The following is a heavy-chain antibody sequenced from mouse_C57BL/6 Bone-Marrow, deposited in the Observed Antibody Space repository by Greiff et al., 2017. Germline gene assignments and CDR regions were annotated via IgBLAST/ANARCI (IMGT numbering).Heavy chain of an antibody. D-gene: IGHD2-4*01. CDR1: GYTFTSYW. V-gene: IGHV1-64*01. CDR3: ARPYDYDDGLDY. CDR2: IHPNRGST. J-gene: IGHJ2*01. Sequence: QVQLQQPGAELVKPGASVKLSCKASGYTFTSYWMHWVKQRPGQGLEWIGMIHPNRGSTNYNEKFKSKATLTVDKSSSTAYMQLSSLTSEDSAVYYCARPYDYDDGLDYWGQGTTLTVSS.